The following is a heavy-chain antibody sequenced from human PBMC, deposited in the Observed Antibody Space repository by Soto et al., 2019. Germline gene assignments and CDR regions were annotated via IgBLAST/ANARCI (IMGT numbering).Heavy chain of an antibody. CDR3: ARVKGEIAAAGISRFSRFFDY. D-gene: IGHD6-13*01. V-gene: IGHV4-34*01. CDR2: INHSGST. Sequence: QVQLQQWGAGLLKPSETLSLTCAVYGGSFSGYYWSWIRQPPGKGLEWIGEINHSGSTNYNPSLKSRVTISVDTSKNQFSLKLSSVTAADTAVYYCARVKGEIAAAGISRFSRFFDYWGQGTLVTVSS. CDR1: GGSFSGYY. J-gene: IGHJ4*02.